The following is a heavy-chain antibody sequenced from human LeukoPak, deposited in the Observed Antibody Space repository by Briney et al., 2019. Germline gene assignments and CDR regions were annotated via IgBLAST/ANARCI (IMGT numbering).Heavy chain of an antibody. J-gene: IGHJ4*02. D-gene: IGHD1-26*01. CDR2: IYSGGST. CDR1: GLTVSTNY. Sequence: GGSLRLSCAASGLTVSTNYMSWVRQAPGKGLEWVSAIYSGGSTNYADSVKGRFTISRDNSKNTLYLQMNSLRAEDTAVYYCAQYSGSSYDYWGQGTLVTVSS. CDR3: AQYSGSSYDY. V-gene: IGHV3-53*01.